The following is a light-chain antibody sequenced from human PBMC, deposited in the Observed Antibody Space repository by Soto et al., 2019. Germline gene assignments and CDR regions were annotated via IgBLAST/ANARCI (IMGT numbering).Light chain of an antibody. CDR1: ISVLGGYNY. CDR3: SSYTSSTTEV. V-gene: IGLV2-14*03. J-gene: IGLJ1*01. CDR2: DVS. Sequence: QSALTQPASVSGSPGQSITISCTGTISVLGGYNYVSWYQQHPGKAPKLMIYDVSSRPSGVSNRFSGSKSGNTASLTISGLQAEDEADYYCSSYTSSTTEVFGTGTKVTVL.